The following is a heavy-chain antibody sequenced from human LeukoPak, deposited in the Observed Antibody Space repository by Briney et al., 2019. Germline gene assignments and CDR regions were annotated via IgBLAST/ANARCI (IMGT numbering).Heavy chain of an antibody. CDR3: ARWQYWDTGGYFDY. V-gene: IGHV4-31*01. D-gene: IGHD2-8*02. J-gene: IGHJ4*02. CDR1: GGSISGGAYY. CDR2: MYYSVNS. Sequence: LAQTLSLTCTVSGGSISGGAYYWSGIRQHPGKGLEWIGYMYYSVNSYYNPSLKSLVAISVDTSKNQFSLKLSSVTAADTAVYYCARWQYWDTGGYFDYWGQGTLVTVSS.